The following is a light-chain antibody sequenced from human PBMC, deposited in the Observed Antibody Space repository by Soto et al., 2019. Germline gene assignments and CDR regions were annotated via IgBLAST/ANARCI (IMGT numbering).Light chain of an antibody. CDR2: SAS. Sequence: AIQLTQSPSSLSASVGDRVTIACRTGQDIGTALAWYRQKPGRAPELLIYSASTLHTGVSSRFAGGGSATDFTLTISSLQPEEFADYFCQQFKHSPLTFGGGTKVQI. CDR3: QQFKHSPLT. CDR1: QDIGTA. J-gene: IGKJ4*01. V-gene: IGKV1D-13*01.